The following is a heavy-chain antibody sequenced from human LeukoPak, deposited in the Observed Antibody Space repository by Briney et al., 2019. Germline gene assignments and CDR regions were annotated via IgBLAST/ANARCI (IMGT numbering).Heavy chain of an antibody. CDR2: IIPIFGTA. Sequence: SVKVSCKASGGTFSSYAISWVRQAPGQGLEWMGGIIPIFGTANYAQKFQGRVTITADESTSTAYMELSSLRSEDTAVYYCARDLLIAAAGTAVGYYYGMDVWGKGTTVTVSS. V-gene: IGHV1-69*01. D-gene: IGHD6-13*01. CDR1: GGTFSSYA. J-gene: IGHJ6*04. CDR3: ARDLLIAAAGTAVGYYYGMDV.